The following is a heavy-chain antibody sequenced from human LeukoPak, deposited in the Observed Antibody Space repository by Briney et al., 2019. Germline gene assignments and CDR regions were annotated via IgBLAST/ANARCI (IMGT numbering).Heavy chain of an antibody. CDR3: AKDRWGSPY. V-gene: IGHV3-23*01. D-gene: IGHD2-21*01. Sequence: TGGSLRLSCAASGFTFSNYAMNWVRQAPGKGLEWVSVISRSGGSTYYADSVKGRFTISRDNSKNTLYLQMNSLTAEDTAVYYCAKDRWGSPYWGQGNLVTVSS. CDR1: GFTFSNYA. J-gene: IGHJ4*02. CDR2: ISRSGGST.